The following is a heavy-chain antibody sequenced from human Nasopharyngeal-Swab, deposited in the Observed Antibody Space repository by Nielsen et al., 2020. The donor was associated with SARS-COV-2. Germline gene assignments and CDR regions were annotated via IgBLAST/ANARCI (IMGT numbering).Heavy chain of an antibody. D-gene: IGHD5-24*01. Sequence: KVSCKGSGYSFTSYWIGWVRQMPGKGLEWMGIIYPGDSDTRYSPSFQGQVTISADKSISTAYLQWSSLKASDTAMYYCARQALGRDGYINPDYWGQGTLVTVPS. CDR2: IYPGDSDT. CDR1: GYSFTSYW. J-gene: IGHJ4*02. V-gene: IGHV5-51*01. CDR3: ARQALGRDGYINPDY.